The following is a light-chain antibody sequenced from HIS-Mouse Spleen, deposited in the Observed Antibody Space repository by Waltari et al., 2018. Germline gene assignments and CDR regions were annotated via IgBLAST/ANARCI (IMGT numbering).Light chain of an antibody. V-gene: IGLV1-47*01. J-gene: IGLJ3*02. CDR2: RNN. Sequence: QSVLTQPPSASGTPGQRVTNACSGSSSNIGRNYVYWYQLLPGTAPKLLNYRNNQRPSGVPDRFSGSKSGTSASLAISGLRSEDEADYYCAAWDDSMSGPVFGGGTKLTVL. CDR1: SSNIGRNY. CDR3: AAWDDSMSGPV.